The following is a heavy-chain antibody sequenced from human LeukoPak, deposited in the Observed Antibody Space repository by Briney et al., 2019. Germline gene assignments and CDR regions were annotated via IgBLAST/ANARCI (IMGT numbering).Heavy chain of an antibody. J-gene: IGHJ4*02. D-gene: IGHD1-1*01. CDR1: GYTFTNYG. V-gene: IGHV1-18*01. CDR3: ARVDSWKVFDY. CDR2: ISAYNGYT. Sequence: GASVKVSCKASGYTFTNYGVSWVRQAPGQGLEWMGWISAYNGYTNYAQKLQGRLIMTTDTSTSTAYMELRSLRFDDTAVYYCARVDSWKVFDYWGQGTLVTVSS.